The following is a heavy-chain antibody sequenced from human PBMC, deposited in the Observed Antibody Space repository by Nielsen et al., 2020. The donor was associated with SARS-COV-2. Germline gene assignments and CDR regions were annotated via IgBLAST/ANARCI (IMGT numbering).Heavy chain of an antibody. CDR3: ARDRERAFDI. CDR1: GYTFTSYY. D-gene: IGHD1-26*01. V-gene: IGHV1-46*04. Sequence: ASVKVSCKASGYTFTSYYMHWVRQAPGQGLEWMGIITPSGGSPIYAQKLQGRVTMTRDTSTSTVYMDLSSLRSEDTAVYYCARDRERAFDIWGQGTMVTVSS. CDR2: ITPSGGSP. J-gene: IGHJ3*02.